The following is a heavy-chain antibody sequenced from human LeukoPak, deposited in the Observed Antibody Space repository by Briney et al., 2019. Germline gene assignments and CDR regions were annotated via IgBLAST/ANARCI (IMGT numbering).Heavy chain of an antibody. CDR1: GGSISSSSYY. CDR2: IYYSGST. Sequence: SETLSLTCTVSGGSISSSSYYWGWIRQPPGKGLEWIGTIYYSGSTYYNSSLKSRVTISVDTSKNQFSLKLNSVTAADTAVYYCARSKSGSYRWFDPWGQGTLVTVSS. D-gene: IGHD1-26*01. J-gene: IGHJ5*02. CDR3: ARSKSGSYRWFDP. V-gene: IGHV4-39*01.